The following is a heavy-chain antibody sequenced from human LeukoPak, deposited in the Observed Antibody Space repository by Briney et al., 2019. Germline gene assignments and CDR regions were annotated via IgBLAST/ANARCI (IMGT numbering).Heavy chain of an antibody. CDR1: GFTFSSYA. CDR2: MSGSGGGT. CDR3: AKGFQYYDFWSGYYNYYGMDV. V-gene: IGHV3-23*01. D-gene: IGHD3-3*01. J-gene: IGHJ6*02. Sequence: GGSLRLSCAASGFTFSSYAMSWVRQAPAKGLERVSAMSGSGGGTYYADPVKGRFTISRDNSKNTLYLQMNSLRAEDTAVYYCAKGFQYYDFWSGYYNYYGMDVWGQGTTVTVSS.